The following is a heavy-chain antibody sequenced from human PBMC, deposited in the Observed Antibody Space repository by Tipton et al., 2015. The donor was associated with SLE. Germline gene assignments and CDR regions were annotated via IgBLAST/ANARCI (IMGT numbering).Heavy chain of an antibody. D-gene: IGHD3-16*01. V-gene: IGHV4-31*03. Sequence: TLSLTCTVSGDSITDSGYSWNWVRQHPGAGLEWIGYIHHSGRTDYNPSLRSRVTISRDTSKNQFSLNVNSVTAADTAVYYCATGIIVKFSGSLPIYAYSTWGQGTMVTVSS. CDR1: GDSITDSGYS. J-gene: IGHJ3*01. CDR3: ATGIIVKFSGSLPIYAYST. CDR2: IHHSGRT.